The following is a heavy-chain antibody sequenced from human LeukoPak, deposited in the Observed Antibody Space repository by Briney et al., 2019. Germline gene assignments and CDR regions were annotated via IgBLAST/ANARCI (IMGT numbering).Heavy chain of an antibody. CDR3: ARMVGPSANFDY. Sequence: SGPTLVNPTQTLTLTCTFSGFSPSTSGMCVSWIRQPPGKALEWLARIDWDDDKYYSTSLKTRLTISKDTSKNQVVLTMTNMDPVDTATYYCARMVGPSANFDYWGQGTLVTASS. CDR1: GFSPSTSGMC. D-gene: IGHD1-26*01. CDR2: IDWDDDK. J-gene: IGHJ4*02. V-gene: IGHV2-70*11.